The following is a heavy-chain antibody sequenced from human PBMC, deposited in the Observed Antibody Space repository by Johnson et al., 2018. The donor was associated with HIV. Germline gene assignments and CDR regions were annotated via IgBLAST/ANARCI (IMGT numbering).Heavy chain of an antibody. CDR2: IYSGGST. V-gene: IGHV3-53*01. D-gene: IGHD3-22*01. J-gene: IGHJ3*02. CDR1: GLTVSSNY. CDR3: ASVPMIVVLDGAFDI. Sequence: VQLVEFGGGLIQPGGSLRLSCAASGLTVSSNYMSWVRQAPGKGLEWVSVIYSGGSTYYADSVKGRFTISRDNSQNTLYLQMNTLRAEDTAVYYCASVPMIVVLDGAFDIWGQGTTVTVSS.